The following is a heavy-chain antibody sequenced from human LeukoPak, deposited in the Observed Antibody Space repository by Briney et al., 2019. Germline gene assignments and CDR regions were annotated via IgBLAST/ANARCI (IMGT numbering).Heavy chain of an antibody. CDR3: ARGVTGWFGGFDY. J-gene: IGHJ4*02. CDR1: GGSISSRGYY. Sequence: SQTLSLTCTVSGGSISSRGYYWSWIRQHPGKGLEWIGYIYYSGSTDYNPTLKTRVTISMDTFKNQFSLTRRSVTAADTAVYYCARGVTGWFGGFDYWGQGTLVTVSS. V-gene: IGHV4-31*03. CDR2: IYYSGST. D-gene: IGHD3-16*01.